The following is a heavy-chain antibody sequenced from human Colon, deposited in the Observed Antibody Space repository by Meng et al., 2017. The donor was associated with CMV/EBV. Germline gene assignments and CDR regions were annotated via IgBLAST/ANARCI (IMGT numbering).Heavy chain of an antibody. CDR2: ISGSADTT. J-gene: IGHJ4*02. D-gene: IGHD3-16*01. Sequence: GGSLRLSCVASGFSFSTFAMTWVRQTPGKGLEWVSPISGSADTTYYADSVKGRFTVSRDNSKKTLYLQMDSLRAEDTAVYYCTTSRGIPFYFDHWGQGTLVTVSS. CDR1: GFSFSTFA. CDR3: TTSRGIPFYFDH. V-gene: IGHV3-23*01.